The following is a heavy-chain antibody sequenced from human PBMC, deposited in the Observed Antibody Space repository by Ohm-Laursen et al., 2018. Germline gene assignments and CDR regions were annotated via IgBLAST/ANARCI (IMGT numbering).Heavy chain of an antibody. CDR1: GFTLSSYW. CDR3: ASDPY. Sequence: SLRLSCAASGFTLSSYWMSWVRQAPGKGPEWVANIKQDESEKYYADSVKGRFTISRDNAKNSIYLQMNSLRAEDTAVYYCASDPYWGQGTLVTVSS. J-gene: IGHJ4*02. V-gene: IGHV3-7*01. CDR2: IKQDESEK.